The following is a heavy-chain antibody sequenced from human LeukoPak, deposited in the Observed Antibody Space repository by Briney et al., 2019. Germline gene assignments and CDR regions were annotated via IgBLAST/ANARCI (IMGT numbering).Heavy chain of an antibody. CDR2: IYPGDSDT. V-gene: IGHV5-51*01. D-gene: IGHD2-15*01. Sequence: GEPLKISCKGSGYSFTSYWIGWVRQMPGKGLGWMGIIYPGDSDTRYSTSFQGQVTISADKSISTAYLQWSSLKASDTAMYYCARAYSQFHCSGGSCYRFFWFDPWGQGTLVTVSS. J-gene: IGHJ5*02. CDR3: ARAYSQFHCSGGSCYRFFWFDP. CDR1: GYSFTSYW.